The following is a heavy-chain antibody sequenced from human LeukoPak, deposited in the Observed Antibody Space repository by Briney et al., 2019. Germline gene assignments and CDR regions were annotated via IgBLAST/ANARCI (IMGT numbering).Heavy chain of an antibody. J-gene: IGHJ4*02. CDR2: IYYSGST. D-gene: IGHD6-13*01. CDR3: ASPAAGTLSFDY. CDR1: GGSISSYY. Sequence: SETLSLTCTVSGGSISSYYWSWIRQPPGKGLEWIGYIYYSGSTNYNPSLKSRVTISVDTSKNQFSLKLSSVTAADTAVYYCASPAAGTLSFDYWGQGTLVTVSS. V-gene: IGHV4-59*08.